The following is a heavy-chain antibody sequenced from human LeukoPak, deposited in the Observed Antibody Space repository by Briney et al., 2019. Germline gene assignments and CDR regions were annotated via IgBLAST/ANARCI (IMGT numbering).Heavy chain of an antibody. CDR3: ASTLHVVVPAAIGYFDY. V-gene: IGHV3-21*01. D-gene: IGHD2-2*02. CDR2: ISSSSSYI. Sequence: PGGSLRLSCAASGFTFSSYSMNWVRQAPGKGLEWVSSISSSSSYIYYADSVKGRSTISRDNAKNSLYLQMNSLRAEDTAVYYCASTLHVVVPAAIGYFDYWGQGTLVTVSS. J-gene: IGHJ4*02. CDR1: GFTFSSYS.